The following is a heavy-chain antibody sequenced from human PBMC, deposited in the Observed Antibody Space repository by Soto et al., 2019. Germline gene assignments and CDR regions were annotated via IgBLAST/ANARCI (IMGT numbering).Heavy chain of an antibody. D-gene: IGHD3-9*01. V-gene: IGHV4-38-2*01. CDR1: GYSISSGYY. CDR2: IYHSGST. Sequence: SETLSLTCAVSGYSISSGYYWGWIRQPPGKGLEWIGSIYHSGSTYYNPSLKSRVTISVDTSKNQFSLKLSSVTAADTAVYYCARGGAIYDILTGYYPHWFDPWGQGTLVTVSS. CDR3: ARGGAIYDILTGYYPHWFDP. J-gene: IGHJ5*02.